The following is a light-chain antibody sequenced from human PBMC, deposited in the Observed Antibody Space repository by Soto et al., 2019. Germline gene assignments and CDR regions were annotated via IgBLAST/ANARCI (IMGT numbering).Light chain of an antibody. V-gene: IGLV2-18*02. J-gene: IGLJ1*01. Sequence: VLTQPPSVSWSPGQSVAISCTGTSSDVGSYNRVSWYQQPPGTAPKLMIFDVSNRPSGVPDRFSGSKSGNTASLTISGLQAEDEAYYYCSSYTTSSTYVFGTGTRSPS. CDR1: SSDVGSYNR. CDR2: DVS. CDR3: SSYTTSSTYV.